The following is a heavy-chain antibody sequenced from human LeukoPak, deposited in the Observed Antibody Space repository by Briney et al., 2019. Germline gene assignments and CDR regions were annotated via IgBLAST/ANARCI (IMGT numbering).Heavy chain of an antibody. CDR1: GFTFSSYA. V-gene: IGHV3-23*01. Sequence: GGSLRLSCAASGFTFSSYAMSWVRQAPGKGLEWVSAISGSGGSTYYADSVKGRFTISRDNSKNTLYLQMNSLRAEDTAVHYCAKPVAAYYYYYGMDVWGQGTTVTVSS. CDR2: ISGSGGST. J-gene: IGHJ6*02. D-gene: IGHD6-19*01. CDR3: AKPVAAYYYYYGMDV.